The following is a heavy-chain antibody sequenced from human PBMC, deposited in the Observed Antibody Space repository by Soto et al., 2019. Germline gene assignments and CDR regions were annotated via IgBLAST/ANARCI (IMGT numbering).Heavy chain of an antibody. J-gene: IGHJ3*02. CDR3: ATDYGDLPAFDI. CDR1: GYTLTELS. Sequence: ASVKVSCKVSGYTLTELSMHWVRQAPGKGLEWMGGFDPEDGETIYAQKFQGRVTMTEDTSTDTAYMELSSLGSEDTAVYYCATDYGDLPAFDIWGQGTMVTVS. D-gene: IGHD4-17*01. V-gene: IGHV1-24*01. CDR2: FDPEDGET.